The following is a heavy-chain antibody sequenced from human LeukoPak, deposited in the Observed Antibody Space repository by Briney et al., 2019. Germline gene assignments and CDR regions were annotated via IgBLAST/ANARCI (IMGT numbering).Heavy chain of an antibody. D-gene: IGHD3-22*01. J-gene: IGHJ4*02. CDR1: GGSISSYY. CDR3: ARGGYSRGPFDY. Sequence: SETLSLTCTVSGGSISSYYWSWIRQPAGKGLEWIGRIYTSGSTNYNPSLKSRVTMSIDTSKNQFSLKVSSVTAADTAVYYYARGGYSRGPFDYWGQGTLVTVSS. CDR2: IYTSGST. V-gene: IGHV4-4*07.